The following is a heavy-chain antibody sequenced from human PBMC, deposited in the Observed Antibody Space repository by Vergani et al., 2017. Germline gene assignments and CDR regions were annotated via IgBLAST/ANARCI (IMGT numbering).Heavy chain of an antibody. CDR3: AKSPKPNSWGGYAFDI. D-gene: IGHD7-27*01. Sequence: VQLVESGGGVVQPGGSLRLSCAASGFTFTNYGMHWVRQAPGKGLEWVSGISCNSGSIGYADSVKGRFTISRDNAKNSLYLQMNSLRAEDTALYYCAKSPKPNSWGGYAFDIWGQGTMVTVSS. CDR2: ISCNSGSI. J-gene: IGHJ3*02. CDR1: GFTFTNYG. V-gene: IGHV3-9*01.